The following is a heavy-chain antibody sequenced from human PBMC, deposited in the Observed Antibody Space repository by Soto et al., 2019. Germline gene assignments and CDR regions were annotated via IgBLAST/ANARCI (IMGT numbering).Heavy chain of an antibody. CDR1: GFTFDDYA. V-gene: IGHV3-9*01. J-gene: IGHJ4*02. D-gene: IGHD5-12*01. CDR3: AKAPGYSGYDLFDY. Sequence: PGGSLRLSCAASGFTFDDYAMHWVRQAPGKGLEWVSGISWNSGSIGYADSVKGRFTISRDNAKNSLYLQMNSLRAEDTALYYCAKAPGYSGYDLFDYWGQGTLVTVSS. CDR2: ISWNSGSI.